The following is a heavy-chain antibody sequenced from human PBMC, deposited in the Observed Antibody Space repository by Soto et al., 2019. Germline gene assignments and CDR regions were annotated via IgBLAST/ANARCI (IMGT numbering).Heavy chain of an antibody. D-gene: IGHD6-19*01. CDR1: GFTFSSYG. J-gene: IGHJ4*02. Sequence: GGSLRLSCAASGFTFSSYGMHWVRQAPGKGLEWVAVIWYDGSNKYYADSVKGRFTISRDNSKNTLYLQMNSLRAEDTAVYYCARDLSSGWSFDYWGQGTLVTVSS. CDR2: IWYDGSNK. V-gene: IGHV3-33*01. CDR3: ARDLSSGWSFDY.